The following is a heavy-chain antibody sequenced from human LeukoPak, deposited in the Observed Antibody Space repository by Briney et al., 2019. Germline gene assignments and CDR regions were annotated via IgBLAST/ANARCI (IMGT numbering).Heavy chain of an antibody. CDR1: GFTFSSYS. CDR2: ISSSSSYI. V-gene: IGHV3-21*01. D-gene: IGHD3-3*01. Sequence: AGGSLRLSFASSGFTFSSYSMNWVRQAPGKGLEWVSSISSSSSYIYYADSVNGRFTISSDNAKNQLSLQINTLISDDTAVDYWANTYFEFWSGYYTGFSAQLDYWGQGTLVTVSS. CDR3: ANTYFEFWSGYYTGFSAQLDY. J-gene: IGHJ4*02.